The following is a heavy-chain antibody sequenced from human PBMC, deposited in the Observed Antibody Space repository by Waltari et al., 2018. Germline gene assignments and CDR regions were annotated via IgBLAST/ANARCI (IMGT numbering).Heavy chain of an antibody. D-gene: IGHD2-21*02. Sequence: QVQLQQWGAGLLKPSETLSLTCGVFGGSLSGYYWTWIRQPPGKGLEWIGQIYYSGTITNSSPSLKSRFTISIDRSKNQLSLSLTSVTAADTAVYYCARRGCFVGNCYSGVDFWGPGTVVTVSS. CDR1: GGSLSGYY. CDR3: ARRGCFVGNCYSGVDF. CDR2: IYYSGTIT. J-gene: IGHJ4*02. V-gene: IGHV4-34*01.